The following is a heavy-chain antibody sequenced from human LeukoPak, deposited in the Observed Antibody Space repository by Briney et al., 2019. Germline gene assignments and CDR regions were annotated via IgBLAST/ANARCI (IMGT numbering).Heavy chain of an antibody. V-gene: IGHV4-59*01. CDR3: ARLSWPGRGSRFDP. CDR1: GGSISSYY. CDR2: ISDSGS. Sequence: PSETLSLTCSVSGGSISSYYWSWIRQPPGKGLEWIGYISDSGSISVDESKNQFSLKLSSVPAADTAVYYCARLSWPGRGSRFDPWGQGTLVTVSS. J-gene: IGHJ5*02. D-gene: IGHD2/OR15-2a*01.